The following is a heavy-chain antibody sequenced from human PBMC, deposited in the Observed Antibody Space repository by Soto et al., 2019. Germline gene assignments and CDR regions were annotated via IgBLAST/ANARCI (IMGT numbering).Heavy chain of an antibody. CDR3: ARDYGDLGYDS. Sequence: QVHLVQSGGGVVQPGGSLGPSCAASGLPLSRNGMPWVRQAPGKGLEWVAILWNDGYTKYYADSVQGRFAISRDSSKNTLYLQMNSLRVDDTAVYYCARDYGDLGYDSWGQGTLVTVSS. CDR2: LWNDGYTK. D-gene: IGHD4-17*01. J-gene: IGHJ4*02. V-gene: IGHV3-33*01. CDR1: GLPLSRNG.